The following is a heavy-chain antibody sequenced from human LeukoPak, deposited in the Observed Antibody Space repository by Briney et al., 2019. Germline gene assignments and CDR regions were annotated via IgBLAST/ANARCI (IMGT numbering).Heavy chain of an antibody. CDR1: GFTVSSNE. CDR2: IKSKTDGGTT. V-gene: IGHV3-15*01. J-gene: IGHJ4*02. Sequence: GGSLRLSCAASGFTVSSNEMSWVRQAPGKGLEWVGRIKSKTDGGTTDYAAPVKGRFTISRDDSKNTLYLQMNSLKTEDTAVYYCTTDQGWAAYCGGDCYYYWGQGTLVTVSS. CDR3: TTDQGWAAYCGGDCYYY. D-gene: IGHD2-21*02.